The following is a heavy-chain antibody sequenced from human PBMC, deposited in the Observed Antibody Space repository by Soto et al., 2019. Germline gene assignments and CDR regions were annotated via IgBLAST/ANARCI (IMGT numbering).Heavy chain of an antibody. CDR1: GFTFSSYE. D-gene: IGHD5-12*01. CDR2: ISSSGSTI. V-gene: IGHV3-48*03. Sequence: EVQLVESGGGLVQPGGSLRLSCAASGFTFSSYEMNWVRQAPGKGLEWVSYISSSGSTIYYADSVKGRFTISRDNAKNSLYLQMNSLRAEDMAVYYCARGQDGYEADYWGQGTLVTVSS. J-gene: IGHJ4*02. CDR3: ARGQDGYEADY.